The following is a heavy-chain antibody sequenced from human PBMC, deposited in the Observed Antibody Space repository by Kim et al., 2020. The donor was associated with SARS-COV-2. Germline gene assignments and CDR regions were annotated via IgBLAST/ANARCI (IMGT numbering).Heavy chain of an antibody. J-gene: IGHJ4*02. V-gene: IGHV3-30-3*01. D-gene: IGHD1-26*01. Sequence: GGSLRLSCAASGFIFSTYAMHWVRQAPGRGLEWLAVISYDGTNKYYADSVKGRFTISRDNSKNTLYLQINSLRVDDTAVYYCARPPRGDLLSPFDYWGQGTLVTVSS. CDR1: GFIFSTYA. CDR3: ARPPRGDLLSPFDY. CDR2: ISYDGTNK.